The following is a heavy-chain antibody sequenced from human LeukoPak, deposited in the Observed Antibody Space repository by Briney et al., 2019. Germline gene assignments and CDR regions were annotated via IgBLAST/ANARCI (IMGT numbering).Heavy chain of an antibody. CDR2: IYYSGST. D-gene: IGHD3-10*01. CDR3: ARAFFTDYYGSGSHFDY. V-gene: IGHV4-61*01. Sequence: SETLSLTCTVSGDSISGGSYYWSWIRQPPGKGLEWIGYIYYSGSTNYNPSLKSRVTISVDTSKNQFSLKLSSVTAADTAVYYCARAFFTDYYGSGSHFDYWGQGTLVTVSS. CDR1: GDSISGGSYY. J-gene: IGHJ4*02.